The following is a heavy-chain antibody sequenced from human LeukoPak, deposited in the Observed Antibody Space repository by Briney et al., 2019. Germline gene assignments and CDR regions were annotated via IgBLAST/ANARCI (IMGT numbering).Heavy chain of an antibody. J-gene: IGHJ5*02. D-gene: IGHD6-6*01. CDR2: INPNSGGT. Sequence: ASVTVSCKASGYTFTGYYMHWVRQAPGQGLEWMGWINPNSGGTNYAQKFQGRVTMTRDTSISTAYMELSRLRSDDTAVYYCARDRAARPNFGFDPWGQGTLVTVSS. CDR1: GYTFTGYY. V-gene: IGHV1-2*02. CDR3: ARDRAARPNFGFDP.